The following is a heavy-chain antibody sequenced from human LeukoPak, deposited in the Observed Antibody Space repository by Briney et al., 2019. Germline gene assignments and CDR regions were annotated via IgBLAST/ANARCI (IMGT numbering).Heavy chain of an antibody. CDR2: ISSSSSYI. J-gene: IGHJ4*02. CDR1: AXTFSSYS. Sequence: GGSLRLSCAASAXTFSSYSMNWVRQAPGKGLEWVSSISSSSSYISYADSVKGRFTISRDNAKNSLYLQMNSLRAEDTAVYYCARGVAAAVGGYYFDYWGQGTLVTVSS. D-gene: IGHD3-16*01. CDR3: ARGVAAAVGGYYFDY. V-gene: IGHV3-21*01.